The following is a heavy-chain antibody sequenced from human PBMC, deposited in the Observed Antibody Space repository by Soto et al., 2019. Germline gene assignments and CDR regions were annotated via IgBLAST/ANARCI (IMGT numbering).Heavy chain of an antibody. V-gene: IGHV1-46*01. CDR3: AKHCGGDCSNGFDI. Sequence: QVQLLQSGAEVRKPGASVRVSCEASGYTLSDYFMHWVRQAPGQGLEGMGVMTPSDGSTNYAQSFQGRVTMTRDTSTRTVYVELSSLRSEDTAVYYCAKHCGGDCSNGFDIWGQGTKVTVSS. CDR1: GYTLSDYF. CDR2: MTPSDGST. D-gene: IGHD2-21*02. J-gene: IGHJ3*02.